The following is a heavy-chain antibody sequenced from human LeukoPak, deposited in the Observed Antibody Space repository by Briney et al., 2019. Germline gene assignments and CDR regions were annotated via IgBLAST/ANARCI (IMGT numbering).Heavy chain of an antibody. Sequence: ASVKVSCKTSGYTFTAHYIHWVRQAPGQGLEWMGYINPNSGGTIYAQKFQGRVTMTRDTSINTGYMELSRLRSEDTAVYYCAAGGYYYGSGRFSYGMDVWGQGTTVTVSS. CDR3: AAGGYYYGSGRFSYGMDV. CDR2: INPNSGGT. CDR1: GYTFTAHY. V-gene: IGHV1-2*02. J-gene: IGHJ6*02. D-gene: IGHD3-10*01.